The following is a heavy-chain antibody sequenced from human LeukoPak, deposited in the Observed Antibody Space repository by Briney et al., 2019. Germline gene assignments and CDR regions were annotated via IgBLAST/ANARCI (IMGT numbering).Heavy chain of an antibody. CDR1: GGSFSGYY. CDR2: IYTSGGT. V-gene: IGHV4-4*07. Sequence: PSETLSLTCAVYGGSFSGYYWSWIRQPAGKGLEWIGRIYTSGGTNYNPSLKSRVTMSVDTSKNQFSLKLSSVTAADTAVYYCARECPTTDGMDVWGQGTTVTVSS. J-gene: IGHJ6*02. CDR3: ARECPTTDGMDV. D-gene: IGHD4-17*01.